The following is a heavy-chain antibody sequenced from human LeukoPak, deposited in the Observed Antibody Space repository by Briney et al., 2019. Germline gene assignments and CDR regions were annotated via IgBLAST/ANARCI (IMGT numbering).Heavy chain of an antibody. D-gene: IGHD3-10*01. CDR2: IKTDGSGT. CDR1: GFTFSSYW. Sequence: GGSLRLSCAASGFTFSSYWMHWVRQAPGKGLVWVSHIKTDGSGTNYAESVKGRFTISRDNAKNTVYLQMNSLRAEDTAVYFCARDRYFGAWGQGTLITVSS. V-gene: IGHV3-74*01. J-gene: IGHJ1*01. CDR3: ARDRYFGA.